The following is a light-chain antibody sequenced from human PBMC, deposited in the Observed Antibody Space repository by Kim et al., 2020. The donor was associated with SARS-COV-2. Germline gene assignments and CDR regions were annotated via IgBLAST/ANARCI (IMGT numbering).Light chain of an antibody. Sequence: SVTVCCAGTRIDIGGYIYVSLYQQHPLQAPNLLIYDVTKRPSGVPDHVSDSKSGNAASLTISGLQVEDEADYYCCSDAGTDSWVFGGGARLAVL. CDR3: CSDAGTDSWV. CDR1: RIDIGGYIY. V-gene: IGLV2-11*03. CDR2: DVT. J-gene: IGLJ3*02.